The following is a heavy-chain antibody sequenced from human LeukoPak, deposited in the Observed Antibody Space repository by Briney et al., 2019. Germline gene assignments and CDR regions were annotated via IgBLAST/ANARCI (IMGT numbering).Heavy chain of an antibody. J-gene: IGHJ6*02. Sequence: ASVKVSCKASGYTFTSYAMHWVRQAPGQRLEWMGWINAGNGNTKYSQKFQGRVTITRDTSASTAYMELSSLRSEDTAVYYCAKTLGGAAGNYYYYGMDVWGQGTTVTVSS. CDR2: INAGNGNT. CDR3: AKTLGGAAGNYYYYGMDV. D-gene: IGHD6-13*01. CDR1: GYTFTSYA. V-gene: IGHV1-3*01.